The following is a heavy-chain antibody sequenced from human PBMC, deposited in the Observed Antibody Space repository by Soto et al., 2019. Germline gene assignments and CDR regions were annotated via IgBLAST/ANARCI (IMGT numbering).Heavy chain of an antibody. D-gene: IGHD2-8*01. V-gene: IGHV1-18*01. Sequence: ASVKVSCKASGYTFTNYGVTWVRQAPGQGLEWMGRISTYNGNTNYPQSLQGRLTMTTDTSTSTAYMELRSLKSDDTAVYYCARDPYHVLMVNAPNLYGMDVWGQGTTVTVS. J-gene: IGHJ6*02. CDR1: GYTFTNYG. CDR3: ARDPYHVLMVNAPNLYGMDV. CDR2: ISTYNGNT.